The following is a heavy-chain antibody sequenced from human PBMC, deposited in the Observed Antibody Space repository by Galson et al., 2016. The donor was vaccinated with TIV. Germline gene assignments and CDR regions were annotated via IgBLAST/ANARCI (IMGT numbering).Heavy chain of an antibody. V-gene: IGHV3-7*01. CDR2: IKQTGSEK. CDR1: GFTFSNCW. CDR3: ARQYYFYSYGMDV. Sequence: SLRLSCAASGFTFSNCWMSWVRQAPGKGLEWVANIKQTGSEKYYVDSVKGRFTISRDNAKNSLYLQMNSLGAEDTAVYYCARQYYFYSYGMDVWGQGTAVTVSS. J-gene: IGHJ6*02.